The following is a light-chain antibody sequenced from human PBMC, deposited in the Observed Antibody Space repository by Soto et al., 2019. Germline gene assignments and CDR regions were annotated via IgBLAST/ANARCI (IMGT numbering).Light chain of an antibody. CDR2: GAS. V-gene: IGKV3-20*01. CDR3: QQSGISPRT. CDR1: QSVSSSY. J-gene: IGKJ1*01. Sequence: EIVLTQSPGTLSLSPGERATLSCRASQSVSSSYLAWYQQKPGQAPRLLIYGASSRATGIPVRFSGSGSVTDFALTISILEPEDFAVYCCQQSGISPRTFGQGTTVDIK.